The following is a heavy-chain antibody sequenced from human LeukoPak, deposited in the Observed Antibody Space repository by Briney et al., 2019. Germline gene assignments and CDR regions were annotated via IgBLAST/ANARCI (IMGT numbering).Heavy chain of an antibody. D-gene: IGHD6-13*01. CDR2: IFYTGTT. V-gene: IGHV4-39*07. CDR1: GGSIGSDNYY. J-gene: IGHJ2*01. CDR3: ACFPPPGIAAAGTHPGSWYFDL. Sequence: PSETLSLTCTVSGGSIGSDNYYWDWIRQPPGKGLEFIAGIFYTGTTYYNPSLKSRVTISVDRSKNQFSLKLSSVTAADTAVYYCACFPPPGIAAAGTHPGSWYFDLWGRGTLVTVSS.